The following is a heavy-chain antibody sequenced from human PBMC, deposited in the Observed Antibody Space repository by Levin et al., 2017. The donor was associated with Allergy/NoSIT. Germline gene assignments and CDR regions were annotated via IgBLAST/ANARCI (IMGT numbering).Heavy chain of an antibody. V-gene: IGHV4-4*02. CDR1: GGSISNSDW. CDR3: ARRKYGSGSYFDY. CDR2: IYHSGST. Sequence: SQTLSLTCAVSGGSISNSDWWSWVRQPPEKGLEWIAEIYHSGSTNYNPSLKSRVTISVDKSKNQFSLKLSSVTAADTAVYYCARRKYGSGSYFDYWGQGTLVIVSS. D-gene: IGHD3-10*01. J-gene: IGHJ4*02.